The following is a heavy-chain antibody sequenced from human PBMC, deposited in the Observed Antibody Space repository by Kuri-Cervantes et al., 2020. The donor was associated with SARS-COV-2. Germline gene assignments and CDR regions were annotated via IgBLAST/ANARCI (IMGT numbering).Heavy chain of an antibody. V-gene: IGHV4-61*01. CDR3: ARGVTIFGEDV. CDR2: IYYSGST. CDR1: GGSVSSGSYY. D-gene: IGHD3-3*01. Sequence: SETLSLTCTVSGGSVSSGSYYWSWIRQPPGKGLEWIGYIYYSGSTNYNPSLKSRVTISVDTSKNQFSLKLSSVTAADTAVYYCARGVTIFGEDVWGQGTTVIVSS. J-gene: IGHJ6*02.